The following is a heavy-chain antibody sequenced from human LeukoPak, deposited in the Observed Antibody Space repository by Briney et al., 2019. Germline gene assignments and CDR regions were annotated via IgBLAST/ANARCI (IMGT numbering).Heavy chain of an antibody. CDR2: IRYDGSNK. J-gene: IGHJ4*02. CDR3: AKDMGYSSGWYYFDY. D-gene: IGHD6-19*01. CDR1: GFTFSSYA. Sequence: GGSLRLSCAASGFTFSSYAMSWVRQAPGKGLEWVAFIRYDGSNKYYADSVKGRFTISRDNSKNTLYLQMNSLRAEDTAVYYCAKDMGYSSGWYYFDYWGQGTLVTVSS. V-gene: IGHV3-30*02.